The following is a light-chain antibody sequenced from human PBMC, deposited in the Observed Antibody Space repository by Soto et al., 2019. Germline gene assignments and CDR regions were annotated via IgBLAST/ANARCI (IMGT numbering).Light chain of an antibody. V-gene: IGKV1-5*01. Sequence: IQMPHSPSTLSASVLYTVTITFLASQSVSIWLVWYQQKPGKAPKVLIWDASTLQRGVSSRFSGTGSGTEFTLTIRNLQPEDFATYYCQQHNGYSTWKFGQGHKVAIK. CDR2: DAS. CDR3: QQHNGYSTWK. CDR1: QSVSIW. J-gene: IGKJ1*01.